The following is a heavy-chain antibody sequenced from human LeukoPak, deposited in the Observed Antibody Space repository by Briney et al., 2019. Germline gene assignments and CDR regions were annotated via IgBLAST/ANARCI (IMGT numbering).Heavy chain of an antibody. CDR2: IYTSGST. J-gene: IGHJ4*02. CDR3: ASGYSSSWHYFDY. Sequence: SXXLSLTCTVSGGSISSYYWSWIRQPAGKGLEWIGRIYTSGSTNYNPSLKSRVTISVDTSKNQFSLKLSSVTAADTAVYYCASGYSSSWHYFDYWGQGTLVTVSS. V-gene: IGHV4-4*07. D-gene: IGHD6-13*01. CDR1: GGSISSYY.